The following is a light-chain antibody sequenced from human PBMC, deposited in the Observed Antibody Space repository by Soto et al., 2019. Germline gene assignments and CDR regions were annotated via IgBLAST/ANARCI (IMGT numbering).Light chain of an antibody. CDR3: QQYNVWPLT. CDR1: QSVSSN. Sequence: EIVMTQPPATRSVSPGERATLSCRASQSVSSNLAWYQQKPGQTPKPPIYVASTRATGIPARFSGSGSGTEFTLTISSLQSEDFAVYYCQQYNVWPLTFGGGTKVEFK. J-gene: IGKJ4*01. CDR2: VAS. V-gene: IGKV3-15*01.